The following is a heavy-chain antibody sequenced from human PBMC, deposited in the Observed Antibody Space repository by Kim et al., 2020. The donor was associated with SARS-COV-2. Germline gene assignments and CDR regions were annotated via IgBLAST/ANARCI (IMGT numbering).Heavy chain of an antibody. D-gene: IGHD1-7*01. CDR3: ASRATGTRHGERLTRNYYYYYGMDV. Sequence: GGSLRLSCAASGFTFSDYYMSWIRQAPGKGLEWVSYISSSGSTIYYADSVKGRFTISRDNAKNSLYLQMNSLRAEDTAVYYCASRATGTRHGERLTRNYYYYYGMDVWGQGTTVTVSS. V-gene: IGHV3-11*01. J-gene: IGHJ6*02. CDR2: ISSSGSTI. CDR1: GFTFSDYY.